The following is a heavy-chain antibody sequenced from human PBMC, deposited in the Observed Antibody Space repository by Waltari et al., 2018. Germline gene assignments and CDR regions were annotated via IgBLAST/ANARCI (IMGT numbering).Heavy chain of an antibody. V-gene: IGHV4-31*03. J-gene: IGHJ4*02. CDR2: IYYSGST. CDR1: GGSISSGGYY. Sequence: QVQLQESGPGLVKPSQTLSLTCTVSGGSISSGGYYWSWIRQHPGKGLEWIGYIYYSGSTDYNPSLKSRVTISVDTSKNQFSLKLSSVTAADTAVYYCARAWAAAGMVDYWGQGTLVTVSS. D-gene: IGHD6-13*01. CDR3: ARAWAAAGMVDY.